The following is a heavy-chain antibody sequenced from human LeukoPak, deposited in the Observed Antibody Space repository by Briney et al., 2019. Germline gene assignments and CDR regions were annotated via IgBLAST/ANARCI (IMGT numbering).Heavy chain of an antibody. Sequence: PGGSLRLSCAASGFTFSSYGMHWVRQAPGKGLEWVAVIWYDGSNKHYADSVKGRFTISRDNSKNTLYLQMNSLRVEDTAVYYCARDPYYYYSSGPLTPYYFDYWGQGTLVTVSS. V-gene: IGHV3-33*01. J-gene: IGHJ4*02. CDR2: IWYDGSNK. CDR1: GFTFSSYG. CDR3: ARDPYYYYSSGPLTPYYFDY. D-gene: IGHD3-22*01.